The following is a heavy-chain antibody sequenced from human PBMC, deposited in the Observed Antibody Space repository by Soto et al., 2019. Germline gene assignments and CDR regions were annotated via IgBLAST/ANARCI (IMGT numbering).Heavy chain of an antibody. D-gene: IGHD3-3*01. CDR3: AKARLRLSDARFDP. CDR2: ISWNSGSI. CDR1: GFTFDDYA. V-gene: IGHV3-9*01. Sequence: SLLLSCAASGFTFDDYAMHWVRQAPGKGLEWVSGISWNSGSIGYADSVKGRFTISRDNAKNSLYLQMNSLRAEDTAVYYCAKARLRLSDARFDPWGQGTLVTVSS. J-gene: IGHJ5*02.